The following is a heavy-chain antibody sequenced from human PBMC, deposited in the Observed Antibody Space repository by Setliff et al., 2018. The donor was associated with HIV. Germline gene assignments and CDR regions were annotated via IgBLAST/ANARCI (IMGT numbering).Heavy chain of an antibody. Sequence: WVRQPPGKGLEWVGFIRSKAYGGTTEYAASVKGRFTISRDDSKSIAYLQMNSLKTEDTAVYYCTRGGEGDYYYYMDVWGKGTTVTVSS. CDR2: IRSKAYGGTT. CDR3: TRGGEGDYYYYMDV. V-gene: IGHV3-49*02. J-gene: IGHJ6*03. D-gene: IGHD2-21*01.